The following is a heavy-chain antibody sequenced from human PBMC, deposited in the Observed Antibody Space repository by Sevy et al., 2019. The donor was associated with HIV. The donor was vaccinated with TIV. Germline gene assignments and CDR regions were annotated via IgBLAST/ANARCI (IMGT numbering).Heavy chain of an antibody. CDR1: GFSFSSYA. Sequence: GGSLRLSCAASGFSFSSYAMSWVRQAPGKGLEWVSGISGSGITTYYADSGKGRFTISRDNSKNTLHLQMNSLRAEDTAVYYCARVAGSGTYYSGDFDYWGQGTLVTVSS. CDR2: ISGSGITT. D-gene: IGHD3-10*01. J-gene: IGHJ4*02. CDR3: ARVAGSGTYYSGDFDY. V-gene: IGHV3-23*01.